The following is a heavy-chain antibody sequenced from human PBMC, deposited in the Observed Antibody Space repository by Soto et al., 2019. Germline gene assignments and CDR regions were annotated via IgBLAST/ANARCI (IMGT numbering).Heavy chain of an antibody. CDR3: ATDDSSGYYYRQFSS. CDR1: GVTFSTHA. CDR2: ISDYGGST. D-gene: IGHD3-22*01. V-gene: IGHV3-23*01. J-gene: IGHJ5*02. Sequence: GGSLRLSCAASGVTFSTHAMTWVRQAPGKGLEWVSSISDYGGSTSYADAVKGRLPISRDNSKDNLYRQMNSLRANGTAVYYCATDDSSGYYYRQFSSWGQGSLVTVSS.